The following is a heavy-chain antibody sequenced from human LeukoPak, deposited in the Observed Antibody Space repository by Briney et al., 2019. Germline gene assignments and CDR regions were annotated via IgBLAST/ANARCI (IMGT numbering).Heavy chain of an antibody. Sequence: SETLSLTCTVSGGFISSYYWSWIRKPPGRGLEWIGYIYYSGSTNYNPSLKSRVTISVDTSKNQFSLKMSSVTAADTAVYYCARDRGVVTAIGAFYIWGQGTMVTVSS. CDR2: IYYSGST. CDR1: GGFISSYY. V-gene: IGHV4-59*01. D-gene: IGHD2-21*02. J-gene: IGHJ3*02. CDR3: ARDRGVVTAIGAFYI.